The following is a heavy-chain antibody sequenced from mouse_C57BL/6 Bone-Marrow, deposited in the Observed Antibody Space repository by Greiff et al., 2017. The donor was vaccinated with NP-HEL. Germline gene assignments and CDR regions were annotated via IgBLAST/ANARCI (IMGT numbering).Heavy chain of an antibody. Sequence: QVQLQQSGPGLVQPSQSLSITCTVSGFSLTSYGVHWVRQSPGKGLEWLGVIWRGGSTDYNAAFMSKLSITKDNTKSQVFSKMNSLQADDTALYYCAKGGSFDYWGQGTTLTVSS. D-gene: IGHD1-1*01. CDR1: GFSLTSYG. J-gene: IGHJ2*01. V-gene: IGHV2-5*01. CDR2: IWRGGST. CDR3: AKGGSFDY.